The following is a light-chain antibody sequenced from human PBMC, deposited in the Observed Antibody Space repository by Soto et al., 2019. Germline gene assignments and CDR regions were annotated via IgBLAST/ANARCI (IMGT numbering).Light chain of an antibody. CDR3: QQYNSYST. J-gene: IGKJ1*01. Sequence: DIQMTQSPSTLSASVGDRVTITCRASQSISNRVAWYQQKPGKAPKVLIYDSSYLESGVPSRFSGSGYGTEFILTISSLQPDDFATYYCQQYNSYSTFGQGTKVDIK. CDR2: DSS. CDR1: QSISNR. V-gene: IGKV1-5*01.